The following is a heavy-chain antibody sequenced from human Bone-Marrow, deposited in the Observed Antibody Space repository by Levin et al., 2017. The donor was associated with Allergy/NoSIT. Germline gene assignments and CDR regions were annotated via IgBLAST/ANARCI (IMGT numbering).Heavy chain of an antibody. CDR3: ASSRRGFDSAGFYVYFDY. V-gene: IGHV4-30-2*01. J-gene: IGHJ4*02. CDR2: IYQSGNT. CDR1: GGSIHSNVYS. Sequence: RSQTLSLTCAVSGGSIHSNVYSWSWIRQPPGKGLEWIGYIYQSGNTYYNPSLKSRVIISADRSKNHFSLNLSSVTAADTAVYYCASSRRGFDSAGFYVYFDYWGQGALVTVSS. D-gene: IGHD3-16*01.